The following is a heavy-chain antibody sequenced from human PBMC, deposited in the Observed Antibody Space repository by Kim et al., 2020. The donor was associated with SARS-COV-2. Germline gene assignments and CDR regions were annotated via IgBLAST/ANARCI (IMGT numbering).Heavy chain of an antibody. V-gene: IGHV4-59*08. D-gene: IGHD5-12*01. Sequence: SETLSLTCTVSGGSISGYYWSWIRQPPGKELEWIGYIYYSGSTNYNPSLKSRVTISIDTSKNQFSLNLTSVTAADTAVYYCANSGYEPSGEATFDYWGQGTLVTVSS. CDR2: IYYSGST. J-gene: IGHJ4*02. CDR1: GGSISGYY. CDR3: ANSGYEPSGEATFDY.